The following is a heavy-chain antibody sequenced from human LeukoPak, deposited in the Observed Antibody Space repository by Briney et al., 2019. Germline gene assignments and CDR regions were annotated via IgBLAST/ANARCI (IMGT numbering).Heavy chain of an antibody. Sequence: GGSLRLSCAASGFKFTDYAMHWVRQAPGKGLEWVALIYYDGSENFYADSVRGRLAISRDDSKNTLFLQMNSLRPEDTAMYYCAREERGWLIGHGGQGTLVTVSS. D-gene: IGHD5-12*01. CDR2: IYYDGSEN. V-gene: IGHV3-30*09. CDR1: GFKFTDYA. J-gene: IGHJ4*02. CDR3: AREERGWLIGH.